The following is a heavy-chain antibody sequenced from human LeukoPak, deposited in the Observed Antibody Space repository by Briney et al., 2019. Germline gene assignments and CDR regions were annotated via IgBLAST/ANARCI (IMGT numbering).Heavy chain of an antibody. CDR1: GFTFSSYG. V-gene: IGHV3-15*05. Sequence: RSLRLSCAASGFTFSSYGMHWVRQAPGKGLEWVGRIKTKAEGGTIHYAAPVKGRFSISRDDLRTTVYLQMNDLKADDTATYYCTTRLSWGHGTLVTVSS. CDR2: IKTKAEGGTI. CDR3: TTRLS. D-gene: IGHD2-21*02. J-gene: IGHJ4*01.